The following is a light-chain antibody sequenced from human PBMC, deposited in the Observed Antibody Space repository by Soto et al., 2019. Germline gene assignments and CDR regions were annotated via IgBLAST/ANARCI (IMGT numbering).Light chain of an antibody. CDR3: AAWDDTLNGLYV. CDR1: SSNIGSNT. Sequence: QSALTQPPSASGTPGQRVTITCSGSSSNIGSNTVSWCQHLPGTAPKLLIYSNNQRPSGVPDRFSGSKSGTSASLAISGLQSEDEADYYCAAWDDTLNGLYVFGTGPKVTVL. J-gene: IGLJ1*01. V-gene: IGLV1-44*01. CDR2: SNN.